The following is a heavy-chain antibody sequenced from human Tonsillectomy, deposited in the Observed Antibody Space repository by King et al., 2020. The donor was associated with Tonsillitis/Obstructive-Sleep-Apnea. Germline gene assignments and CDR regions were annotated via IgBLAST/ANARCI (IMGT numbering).Heavy chain of an antibody. CDR3: AREGGPSYTSGWPRWFDP. CDR2: ITGSNNK. Sequence: QLVQSGGGLVKPGGSLSLSCAASGFNFSIHTMNWVRQAPGQGLEWVASITGSNNKYYTESVKGRFTISRDNAKNSVFLQMSRLRAEDTAVYYCAREGGPSYTSGWPRWFDPWGQGTPVTVSS. V-gene: IGHV3-21*01. D-gene: IGHD6-25*01. CDR1: GFNFSIHT. J-gene: IGHJ5*02.